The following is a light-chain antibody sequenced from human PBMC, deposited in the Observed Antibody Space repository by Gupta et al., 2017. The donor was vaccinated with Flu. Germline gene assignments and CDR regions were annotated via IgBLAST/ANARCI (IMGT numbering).Light chain of an antibody. Sequence: RVTISCSGSSSNIKNNFVYWYQQLPATAPKLLIFRNNHRPSGAPDRFSGSKSGTSASLDISGLRSEDEADYYCAESDDSLVGWVFGGGTKLTVL. CDR2: RNN. CDR3: AESDDSLVGWV. J-gene: IGLJ3*02. V-gene: IGLV1-47*01. CDR1: SSNIKNNF.